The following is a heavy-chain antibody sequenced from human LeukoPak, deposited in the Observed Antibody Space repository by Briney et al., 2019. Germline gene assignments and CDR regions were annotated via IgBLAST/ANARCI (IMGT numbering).Heavy chain of an antibody. J-gene: IGHJ4*02. D-gene: IGHD5-24*01. CDR3: ARDLGSRDGYNPPNLFDN. CDR1: GGTFRSYA. Sequence: ASVKVSCKASGGTFRSYAISWVRQAPGQGLEWMGGIIPIFGRTNYAQKFQGRVTITADESTSTAYMELSSLRSEDTAVYYCARDLGSRDGYNPPNLFDNWGQGTLVTVSS. V-gene: IGHV1-69*13. CDR2: IIPIFGRT.